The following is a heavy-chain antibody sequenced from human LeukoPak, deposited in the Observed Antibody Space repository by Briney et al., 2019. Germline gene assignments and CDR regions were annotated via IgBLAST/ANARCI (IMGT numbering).Heavy chain of an antibody. Sequence: ASVKVSCKASGYTFTGYYMQWVRQAPGQGPEWMGRINPNSGDTNYAQKFQGRVTMARDTSISTAYMELSRLRSDDTAVYYCARVGRDYDFWSGYYSYWGQGTLVTVSS. V-gene: IGHV1-2*06. CDR1: GYTFTGYY. CDR3: ARVGRDYDFWSGYYSY. CDR2: INPNSGDT. J-gene: IGHJ4*02. D-gene: IGHD3-3*01.